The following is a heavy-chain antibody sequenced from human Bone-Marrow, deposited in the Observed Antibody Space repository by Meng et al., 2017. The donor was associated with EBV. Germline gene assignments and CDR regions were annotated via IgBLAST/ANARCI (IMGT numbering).Heavy chain of an antibody. CDR1: GGSISIFDD. CDR2: VRFAGST. Sequence: GWGQGQGQPGGPWSMPWTVLGGSISIFDDWGWSSEAAGRGLGGIGSVRFAGSTYYSPSLKSRVTVSVDTSKNQFSLRLTSVTAADTAVYYCARPFPSWQSPRLDPFGAWGQGTLVTVSS. J-gene: IGHJ5*02. D-gene: IGHD6-19*01. CDR3: ARPFPSWQSPRLDPFGA. V-gene: IGHV4-39*01.